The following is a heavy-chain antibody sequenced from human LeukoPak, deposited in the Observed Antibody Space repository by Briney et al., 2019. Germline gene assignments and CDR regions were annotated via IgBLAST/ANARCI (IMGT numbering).Heavy chain of an antibody. V-gene: IGHV3-20*01. J-gene: IGHJ4*02. CDR3: ARGEGSSSCSTSDY. Sequence: GGSLRLSCAASGFTFDDYGMSWVRQAPGKGLEWVSGINWNGGSTGYADSVKGRFTISRDNAKNSLYLQMNSLRAEDTALYHCARGEGSSSCSTSDYWGQGTLVTVSS. CDR2: INWNGGST. CDR1: GFTFDDYG. D-gene: IGHD6-13*01.